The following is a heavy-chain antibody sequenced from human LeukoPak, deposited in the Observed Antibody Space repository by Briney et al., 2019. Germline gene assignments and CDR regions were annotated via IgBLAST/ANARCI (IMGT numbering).Heavy chain of an antibody. V-gene: IGHV2-5*01. D-gene: IGHD3-3*01. CDR1: GCSLSTSGVG. CDR3: AHTSTPPSNYDFWSGPTHFDP. J-gene: IGHJ5*02. CDR2: IYWNDDK. Sequence: ESGPTLVKPTQTLTLTCTFSGCSLSTSGVGVGWIRQPPGKALEWLALIYWNDDKRYSPSLKSRLTITKDTSKNQVVLTMTNMDPVDTATYYCAHTSTPPSNYDFWSGPTHFDPWGQGTLVTVSS.